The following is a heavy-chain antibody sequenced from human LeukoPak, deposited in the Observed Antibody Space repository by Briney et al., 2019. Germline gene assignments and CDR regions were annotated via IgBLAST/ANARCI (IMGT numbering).Heavy chain of an antibody. J-gene: IGHJ4*02. CDR1: GGSFSGYY. D-gene: IGHD5-24*01. Sequence: SETLSLTCAVYGGSFSGYYWSWIRQPPGKGLEWIGEINHSGSTNYNPSLKSRVTISVDTSKNQFSLKLSSVTAADTAVYYCARAGMAHARRTIDYWGQGTLVTVSS. CDR2: INHSGST. CDR3: ARAGMAHARRTIDY. V-gene: IGHV4-34*01.